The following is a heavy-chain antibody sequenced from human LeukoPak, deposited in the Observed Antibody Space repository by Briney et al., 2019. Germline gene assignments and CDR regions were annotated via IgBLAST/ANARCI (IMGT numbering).Heavy chain of an antibody. CDR2: VSGSGGSV. J-gene: IGHJ3*01. D-gene: IGHD6-19*01. CDR1: GFIFNDFT. V-gene: IGHV3-23*01. CDR3: AKDLREIGTGWPRLMPPGAT. Sequence: GGSLRLSCAASGFIFNDFTMTWVRQAPRKGLEWVSAVSGSGGSVYYADSVKGRFTISRDNSRNTVYLQMNDLRAEDTAVYYCAKDLREIGTGWPRLMPPGATWGQGTMVTVSS.